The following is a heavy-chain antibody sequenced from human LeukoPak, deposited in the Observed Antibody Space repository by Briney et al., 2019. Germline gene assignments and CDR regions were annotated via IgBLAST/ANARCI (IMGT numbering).Heavy chain of an antibody. J-gene: IGHJ4*02. CDR3: AKRLAYGSGGSDYFDF. D-gene: IGHD3-10*01. CDR2: ISGSGSNT. Sequence: PGGSLRLSCAASGFTFSSYAMRWVRQAQGKGLEWVSEISGSGSNTYYADSVKGRFTISRDNSKNTLYLQMSSLRAGDTAVYYCAKRLAYGSGGSDYFDFWGQGTLVTVSS. V-gene: IGHV3-23*01. CDR1: GFTFSSYA.